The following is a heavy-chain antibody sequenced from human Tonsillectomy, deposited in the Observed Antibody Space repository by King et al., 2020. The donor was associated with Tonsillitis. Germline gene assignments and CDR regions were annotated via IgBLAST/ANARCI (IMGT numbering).Heavy chain of an antibody. CDR1: GGSITSHY. CDR2: VHYTGST. Sequence: VQLQQSGPRLVKPSETLSLTCALSGGSITSHYWTWIRQPPGEGLEWIGYVHYTGSTFYNPSLKSRVTISLYTSKQHFSLSLRSVTAADTATYFCARTPWGYAFDSWGQGGLVTVSS. V-gene: IGHV4-59*11. CDR3: ARTPWGYAFDS. J-gene: IGHJ4*02. D-gene: IGHD5-12*01.